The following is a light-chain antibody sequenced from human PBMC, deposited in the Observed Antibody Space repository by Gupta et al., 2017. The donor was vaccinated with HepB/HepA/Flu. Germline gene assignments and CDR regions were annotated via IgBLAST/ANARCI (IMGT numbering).Light chain of an antibody. CDR1: QGISTR. CDR3: QQASTFPFT. CDR2: DAS. V-gene: IGKV1D-12*01. Sequence: DTQMTQSPSSVSASVGDRVSITCRASQGISTRLAWYQQKPGKAPKLLIYDASSLKSGVPSRFSGSGSGTHFTLTINNLQPEDVATYYRQQASTFPFTFGPGTKVDFK. J-gene: IGKJ3*01.